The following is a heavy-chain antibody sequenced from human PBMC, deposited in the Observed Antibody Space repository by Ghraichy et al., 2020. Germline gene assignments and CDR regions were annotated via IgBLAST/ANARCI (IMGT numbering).Heavy chain of an antibody. V-gene: IGHV3-23*01. D-gene: IGHD3-3*01. CDR2: LSGSGRST. J-gene: IGHJ4*02. Sequence: GGSLRLSCAASGFTFSNCAMSWVRQAPGKRLEWVSALSGSGRSTYYADSVKGRFTISRDNSKNTLYLQMNSLRAKDTAVYYCAKDRGYDFWSGYYFDDRGGFFDYWGQGTLVTVSS. CDR3: AKDRGYDFWSGYYFDDRGGFFDY. CDR1: GFTFSNCA.